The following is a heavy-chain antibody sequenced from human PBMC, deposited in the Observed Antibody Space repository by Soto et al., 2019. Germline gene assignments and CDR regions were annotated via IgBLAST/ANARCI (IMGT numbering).Heavy chain of an antibody. Sequence: PSETLSLTCAVSGGSISRGGYSWSWIRQPPGKGLEWIGYIYHSGSTYYNPSLKSRVTISVDRYKNQFSLKLSSVTAADTAVYYCASATVVPPPPSWSHPCGQGTLVTVSS. CDR3: ASATVVPPPPSWSHP. CDR1: GGSISRGGYS. CDR2: IYHSGST. J-gene: IGHJ5*02. D-gene: IGHD2-2*01. V-gene: IGHV4-30-2*01.